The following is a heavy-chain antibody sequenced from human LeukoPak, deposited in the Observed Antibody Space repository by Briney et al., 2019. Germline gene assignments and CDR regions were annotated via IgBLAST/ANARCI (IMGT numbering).Heavy chain of an antibody. CDR3: ATGAGVLITMVRGVTLGY. J-gene: IGHJ4*02. Sequence: SVKVSCKGSGGTLSSYALSWVRQTPGLGLEWMGRISPVLGTTTYAQKFQGRVTMTEDTSTDTAYMELSSLRSEDTAVYYCATGAGVLITMVRGVTLGYWGQGTLVTVSS. V-gene: IGHV1-69*04. CDR1: GGTLSSYA. D-gene: IGHD3-10*01. CDR2: ISPVLGTT.